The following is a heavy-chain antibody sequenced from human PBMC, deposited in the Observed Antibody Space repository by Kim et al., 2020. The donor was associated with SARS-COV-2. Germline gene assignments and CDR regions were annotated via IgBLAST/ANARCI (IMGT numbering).Heavy chain of an antibody. CDR2: IIPIFGTA. Sequence: SVKVSCKASGGTFSSYAISWVRQAPGQGLEWMGGIIPIFGTANYAQKFQGRVTITADESTSTAYMELSSLRSEDTAVYYCAIQSGDPGYYYYYMDVWGKGTTVTVSS. V-gene: IGHV1-69*13. CDR3: AIQSGDPGYYYYYMDV. D-gene: IGHD4-17*01. CDR1: GGTFSSYA. J-gene: IGHJ6*03.